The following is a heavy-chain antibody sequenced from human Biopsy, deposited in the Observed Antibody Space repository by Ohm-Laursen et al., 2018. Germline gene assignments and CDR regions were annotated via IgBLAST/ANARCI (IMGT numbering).Heavy chain of an antibody. CDR2: IYYRGNT. CDR3: ARHGSQGYCTGGSCVDY. V-gene: IGHV4-39*01. J-gene: IGHJ4*02. D-gene: IGHD2-15*01. CDR1: GGCISSNYYY. Sequence: SDTLSLTCTVSGGCISSNYYYWGWIRQPPGKGLEWIGSIYYRGNTNYNPSLKSRFTISVDTPKNQFSLKLSSATAADTAVFYCARHGSQGYCTGGSCVDYWGQGALVTVSS.